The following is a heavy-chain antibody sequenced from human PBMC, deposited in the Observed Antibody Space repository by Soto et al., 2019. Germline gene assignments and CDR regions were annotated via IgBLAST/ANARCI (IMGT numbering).Heavy chain of an antibody. Sequence: QVQLVQSGAEVKKPGSSVKVSCKASGGTFSSYAISWVRQAPGQGLEWMGGIIPIFGTANYAQKFQGRVTITADESTSTAYMELSSLRSEDTAVYYCARAILGVRGVIKGYYGMDVWGQGTTVTVSS. CDR1: GGTFSSYA. CDR2: IIPIFGTA. V-gene: IGHV1-69*01. J-gene: IGHJ6*02. D-gene: IGHD3-10*01. CDR3: ARAILGVRGVIKGYYGMDV.